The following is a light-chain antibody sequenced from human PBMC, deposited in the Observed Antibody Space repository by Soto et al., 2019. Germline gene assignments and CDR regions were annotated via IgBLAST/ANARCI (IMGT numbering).Light chain of an antibody. J-gene: IGLJ1*01. CDR3: SSYAGSNNYV. CDR2: EVS. Sequence: QSALTHPPSASGSPGQSVTISCTGTSSDVGGYNYVSWYQQHPGKAPKLMIYEVSKRPSGVPDRFSGSKFGNTASLTVSGLQAEDEADYYCSSYAGSNNYVFGTGTKLTVL. V-gene: IGLV2-8*01. CDR1: SSDVGGYNY.